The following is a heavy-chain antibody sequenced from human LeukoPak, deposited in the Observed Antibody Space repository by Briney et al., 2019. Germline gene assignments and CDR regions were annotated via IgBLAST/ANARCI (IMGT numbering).Heavy chain of an antibody. CDR3: AKDMGMASMNGDAFDI. V-gene: IGHV3-43*01. CDR2: ISWDGGST. D-gene: IGHD2/OR15-2a*01. J-gene: IGHJ3*02. CDR1: GFTFDDYT. Sequence: PGGSLRLSCAASGFTFDDYTMHWVRQAPGKGLEWVSLISWDGGSTYYADSVKGRFTISRDNSKNPLYLQMNSLRTEDTALYYCAKDMGMASMNGDAFDIWGQGTMVTVSS.